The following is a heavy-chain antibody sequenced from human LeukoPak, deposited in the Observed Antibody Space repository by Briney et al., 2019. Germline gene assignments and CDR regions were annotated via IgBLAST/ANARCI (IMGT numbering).Heavy chain of an antibody. D-gene: IGHD1-7*01. CDR1: GYTLTELS. CDR2: FDPEDGET. CDR3: ATMNWNYLYYYYMDV. V-gene: IGHV1-24*01. J-gene: IGHJ6*03. Sequence: ASVKVSCKVSGYTLTELSMHWVRQAPGKGLEWMGGFDPEDGETIYAQKFQGRVTMTEDTSTDTAYMELSSLRSEDTAAYYCATMNWNYLYYYYMDVWGKGTTVTVSS.